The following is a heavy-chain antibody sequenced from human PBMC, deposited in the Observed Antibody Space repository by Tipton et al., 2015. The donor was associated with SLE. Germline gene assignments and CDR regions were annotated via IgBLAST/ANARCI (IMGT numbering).Heavy chain of an antibody. CDR2: VYYGGNT. Sequence: TLSLTCTISSSDQYWGWIRQPPGKGLEWIGYVYYGGNTNYNPSLESRVSISVDTSKNRFSLKLNSVTAADTAVYYCASHAPSDNHIDSWGQGTLVTVSS. J-gene: IGHJ4*02. V-gene: IGHV4-61*05. CDR3: ASHAPSDNHIDS. D-gene: IGHD1-14*01. CDR1: SSSDQY.